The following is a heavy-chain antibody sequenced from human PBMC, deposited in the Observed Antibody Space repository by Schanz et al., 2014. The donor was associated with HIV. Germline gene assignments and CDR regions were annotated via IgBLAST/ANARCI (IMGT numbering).Heavy chain of an antibody. CDR3: AKPEYDSSGNSQSHFDY. V-gene: IGHV3-33*06. CDR2: IWNDGSNT. CDR1: GFTFSDYG. J-gene: IGHJ4*02. Sequence: QVQLVESGGGVVQPGRSLRLSCAASGFTFSDYGMHWVRQAPGKGLEWVAVIWNDGSNTFYADSVKGRFTISRDNSKNTLYLQMNSLRAEDTAVYYCAKPEYDSSGNSQSHFDYWGQGTLVTVSP. D-gene: IGHD3-22*01.